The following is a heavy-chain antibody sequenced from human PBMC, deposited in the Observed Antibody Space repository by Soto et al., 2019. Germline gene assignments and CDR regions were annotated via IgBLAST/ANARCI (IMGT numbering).Heavy chain of an antibody. Sequence: SETLSLTCAVSGYSISSGNYWAWIRQSPGRGLEWIGEIYHSGNTRNNPSLKSRVTMSVDKSNNQFSLNLMSVTAADTATYYCARDSRTGCSSTDCYMSWGRGILVTVSS. CDR1: GYSISSGNY. J-gene: IGHJ5*02. CDR2: IYHSGNT. D-gene: IGHD2-2*01. V-gene: IGHV4-38-2*02. CDR3: ARDSRTGCSSTDCYMS.